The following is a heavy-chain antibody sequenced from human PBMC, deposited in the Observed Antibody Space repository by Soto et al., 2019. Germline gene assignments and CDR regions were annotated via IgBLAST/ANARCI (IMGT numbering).Heavy chain of an antibody. Sequence: QVQLVQSGAEVKKPGSSVKVSCTASGGTFSSYAISWVRQAPGQGLEWMGGIIPIFGTANYAQKFQGRVTITADESTSTAYMELSSLRSEDTAVYYCARRVEMATIHWYFDLWGRGTLVTVSS. CDR1: GGTFSSYA. D-gene: IGHD5-12*01. J-gene: IGHJ2*01. V-gene: IGHV1-69*01. CDR3: ARRVEMATIHWYFDL. CDR2: IIPIFGTA.